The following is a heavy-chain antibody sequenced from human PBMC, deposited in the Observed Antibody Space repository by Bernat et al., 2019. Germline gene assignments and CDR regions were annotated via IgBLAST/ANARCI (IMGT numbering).Heavy chain of an antibody. V-gene: IGHV4-59*01. CDR2: IYYSGST. CDR1: ISSYY. D-gene: IGHD2-21*02. J-gene: IGHJ4*01. CDR3: ARGDGTLDY. Sequence: ISSYYWSWIRQPPGKGLEWSGYIYYSGSTNYNPSLKSRVTISVDTSKNQFSLKLSSVTAADTAVYYCARGDGTLDYWG.